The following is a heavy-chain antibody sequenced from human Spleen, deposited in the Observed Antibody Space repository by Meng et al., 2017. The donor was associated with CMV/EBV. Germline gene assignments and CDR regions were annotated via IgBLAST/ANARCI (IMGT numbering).Heavy chain of an antibody. V-gene: IGHV4-59*01. D-gene: IGHD3-10*01. CDR3: ARVYYYGSGSYYEGSGHWFDP. J-gene: IGHJ5*02. CDR2: IYYSGST. Sequence: QVPVRSSCTGLLNRCEARFLTCTVSGGSIRSYYWSWIRQPPGKGLEWIGYIYYSGSTNYNPSLKSRVTISVDTSKNQFSLKLSSVTAEDTAVYYCARVYYYGSGSYYEGSGHWFDPWGQGTLVTVSS. CDR1: GGSIRSYY.